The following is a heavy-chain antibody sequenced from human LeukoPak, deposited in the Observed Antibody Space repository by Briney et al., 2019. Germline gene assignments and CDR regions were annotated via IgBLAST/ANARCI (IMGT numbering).Heavy chain of an antibody. CDR2: IKSDGGTT. V-gene: IGHV3-15*01. D-gene: IGHD4-17*01. CDR3: TTDLGDYGDYVRC. CDR1: GFPLSSYA. Sequence: GGSLRPSCAASGFPLSSYAMSWVRQAPGKGLEWIGRIKSDGGTTDYAAPVKGRFTISRDDSKNTLYLQMNSLKAEDTAVYYCTTDLGDYGDYVRCWGQGTLVTVSS. J-gene: IGHJ4*02.